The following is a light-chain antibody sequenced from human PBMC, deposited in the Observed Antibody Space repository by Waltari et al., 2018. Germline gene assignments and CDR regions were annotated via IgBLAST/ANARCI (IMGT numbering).Light chain of an antibody. CDR2: GVS. V-gene: IGKV3-15*01. Sequence: EIVLLQSPATLSVSPGGRATLSCGASQRVSGNLAWYQQKPGQPPSLLVYGVSTRAIGVPARVSGSGSGTDFTLIISSLQSEDFADYYCHQYDNWPFTFGRGTKLEI. CDR3: HQYDNWPFT. CDR1: QRVSGN. J-gene: IGKJ2*01.